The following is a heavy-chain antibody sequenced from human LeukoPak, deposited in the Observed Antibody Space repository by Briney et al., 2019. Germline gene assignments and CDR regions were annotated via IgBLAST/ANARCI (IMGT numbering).Heavy chain of an antibody. CDR3: ASGCSSGWYYYYGMDV. J-gene: IGHJ6*02. V-gene: IGHV4-34*01. CDR1: GGSFSGYN. CDR2: INHSGST. D-gene: IGHD6-19*01. Sequence: SETLSLTCAVYGGSFSGYNWSWIRQPPGKGLEWIGEINHSGSTNYNPSLKSRVTISVDTSKNQFSLKLSSVTAADTAVYYCASGCSSGWYYYYGMDVWGQGTTVTVSS.